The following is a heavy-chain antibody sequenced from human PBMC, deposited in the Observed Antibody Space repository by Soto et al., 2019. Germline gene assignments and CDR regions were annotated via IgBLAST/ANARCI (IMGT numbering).Heavy chain of an antibody. CDR3: AREVVVVPAAIYPRVRHNWFDP. Sequence: PGGSLRLSCAASGFTFSSYSMNWVRQAPGKGLEWVSSISSSSSYIYYADSVKGRFTISRDNAKNSLYLQMNSLRAEDTAVYYCAREVVVVPAAIYPRVRHNWFDPWGQGTLVTVSS. V-gene: IGHV3-21*01. D-gene: IGHD2-2*01. J-gene: IGHJ5*02. CDR2: ISSSSSYI. CDR1: GFTFSSYS.